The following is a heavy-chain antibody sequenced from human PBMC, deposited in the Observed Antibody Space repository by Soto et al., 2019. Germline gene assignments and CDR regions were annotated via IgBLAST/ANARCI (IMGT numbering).Heavy chain of an antibody. J-gene: IGHJ3*02. CDR2: ISAYNGNT. CDR1: GYTFITYG. Sequence: ASVKVSCKASGYTFITYGITWVRQAPGQGLEWMGWISAYNGNTNHAQKLQGRVTMTTDTSTSTAYMELRSLRSDDTAVYYCARDRAGYLDAFDIWGRGTMVTVSS. CDR3: ARDRAGYLDAFDI. D-gene: IGHD6-25*01. V-gene: IGHV1-18*01.